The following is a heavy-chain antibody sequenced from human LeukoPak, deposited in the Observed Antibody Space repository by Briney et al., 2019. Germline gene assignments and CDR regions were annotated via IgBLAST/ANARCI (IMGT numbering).Heavy chain of an antibody. D-gene: IGHD3-10*01. Sequence: SETLSLTCTVSGGSISSGGYYWSWIRQPPGKGLEWIGSIYYSGSTYYNPSLKSRVTISVDTSKNQFSLKLSSVTAADTAVYYCARVRAVTMVRGVIDYFDYWGQGTLVTVSS. CDR3: ARVRAVTMVRGVIDYFDY. V-gene: IGHV4-39*07. CDR2: IYYSGST. J-gene: IGHJ4*02. CDR1: GGSISSGGYY.